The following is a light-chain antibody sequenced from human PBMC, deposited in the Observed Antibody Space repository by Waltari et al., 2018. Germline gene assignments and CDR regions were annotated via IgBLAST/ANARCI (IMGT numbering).Light chain of an antibody. V-gene: IGLV2-14*03. CDR1: SSDIGRYNY. J-gene: IGLJ2*01. Sequence: QSALTQPASVSGSPGQSITISCTGTSSDIGRYNYVSWYQHHPGKAPKLMIVDVNNRPSGVSNRFSGSKSGNTASLTISGLQAEDEADYYCSPYTTTSSLLVVFGGGTKLTVL. CDR3: SPYTTTSSLLVV. CDR2: DVN.